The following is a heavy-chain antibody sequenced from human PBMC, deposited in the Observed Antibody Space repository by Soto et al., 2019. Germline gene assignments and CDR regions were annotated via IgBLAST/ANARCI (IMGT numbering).Heavy chain of an antibody. D-gene: IGHD3-10*01. CDR1: GDSISRYY. Sequence: QVQLQESGPGLVKPSETLSLTCTVSGDSISRYYWSWIRLSPGKGLEWIGYIYYSGETNYNPSVNHRVAESVERTKSQFYLKLRSVNAADKDVYYCARDQGGEFLKGSGMDIWGQGTTVTVYS. CDR3: ARDQGGEFLKGSGMDI. CDR2: IYYSGET. J-gene: IGHJ6*01. V-gene: IGHV4-59*01.